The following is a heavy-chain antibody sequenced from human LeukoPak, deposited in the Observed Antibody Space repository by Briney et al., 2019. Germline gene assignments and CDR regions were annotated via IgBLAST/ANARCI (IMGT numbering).Heavy chain of an antibody. CDR2: INHSGST. CDR1: GGSFSGYY. V-gene: IGHV4-34*01. D-gene: IGHD3-10*01. J-gene: IGHJ6*03. Sequence: SETLSLTCAVYGGSFSGYYWSWIRQPPGKGLEWIGEINHSGSTNYNPSLKSRVTILVDTSKNQFSLKLSSVTAADTAVYYCARVVAGSGSYDDYYYYMDVWGKGTTVTVSS. CDR3: ARVVAGSGSYDDYYYYMDV.